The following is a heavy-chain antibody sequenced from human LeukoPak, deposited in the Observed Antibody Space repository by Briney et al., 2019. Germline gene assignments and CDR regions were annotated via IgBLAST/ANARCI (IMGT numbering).Heavy chain of an antibody. V-gene: IGHV1-18*01. D-gene: IGHD3-22*01. CDR2: ISAYNGNT. CDR3: ARVLEADYYDSSGYYPVNAFDI. J-gene: IGHJ3*02. Sequence: ASVKVSCKASGYTFTSYGISWARQAPGQGLEWMGWISAYNGNTNYAQKLQGRVTMTTDTSTSTAYMELRSLRSDDTAVYYCARVLEADYYDSSGYYPVNAFDIWGQGTMVTVSS. CDR1: GYTFTSYG.